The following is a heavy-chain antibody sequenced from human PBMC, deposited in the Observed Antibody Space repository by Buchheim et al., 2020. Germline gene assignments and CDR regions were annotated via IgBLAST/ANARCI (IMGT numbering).Heavy chain of an antibody. CDR1: GGSISSGDYY. J-gene: IGHJ2*01. D-gene: IGHD1-7*01. V-gene: IGHV4-30-4*01. CDR3: ARFITGTTGIHWYFDL. CDR2: ISYSGST. Sequence: QVQLQESGPGLVKPSQTLSLTCTVSGGSISSGDYYWSWIRQPPGKGLEWIGYISYSGSTYYNPSLKSLVTISVDTSKNQFSLKLSSVTAADTAVYYCARFITGTTGIHWYFDLWGRGTL.